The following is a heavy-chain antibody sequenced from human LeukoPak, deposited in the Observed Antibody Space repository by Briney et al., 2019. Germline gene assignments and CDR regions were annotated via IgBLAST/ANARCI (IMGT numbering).Heavy chain of an antibody. CDR3: ARPLAAAAGNLGAFDI. V-gene: IGHV5-51*01. CDR2: IYPGDSDT. Sequence: GESLKISCKGSGYSFTSYWIGGVGQLPGKGLEGMGIIYPGDSDTRYSPSFQGQVTISADKSISTAYLQWSSLKASDTAMYYCARPLAAAAGNLGAFDIWGQGTMVTVSS. J-gene: IGHJ3*02. CDR1: GYSFTSYW. D-gene: IGHD6-13*01.